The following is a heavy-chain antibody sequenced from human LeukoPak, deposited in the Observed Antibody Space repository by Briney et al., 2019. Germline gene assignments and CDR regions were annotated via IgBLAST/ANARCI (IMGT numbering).Heavy chain of an antibody. D-gene: IGHD3-22*01. CDR3: ARGYYYDSSGHDPNFDY. Sequence: GGSLRLSCSASGFSFSDHYIDWVRQAPGKGLEWVSYISSSGSTIYYADSVKGRFTISRDNAKNSLYLQMNSLRAEDTAVYYCARGYYYDSSGHDPNFDYWGQGTLVTVSS. CDR1: GFSFSDHY. V-gene: IGHV3-11*04. J-gene: IGHJ4*02. CDR2: ISSSGSTI.